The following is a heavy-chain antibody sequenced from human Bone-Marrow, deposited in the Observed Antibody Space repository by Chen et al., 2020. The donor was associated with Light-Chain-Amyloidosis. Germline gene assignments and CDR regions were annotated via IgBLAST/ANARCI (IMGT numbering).Heavy chain of an antibody. D-gene: IGHD6-13*01. V-gene: IGHV4-39*07. CDR3: AREIRLATPAAVTPDY. J-gene: IGHJ4*02. CDR2: ISYDGYT. CDR1: GDSIRGTNYY. Sequence: QLQLQESGPGLVKPSETLSLTCTVSGDSIRGTNYYWGWIRQPQGEGLEWIGTISYDGYTYYNPSLKSRVTISLDTSKNQVSLKLSSVTAADTAVYYCAREIRLATPAAVTPDYWGQGTLVTVSS.